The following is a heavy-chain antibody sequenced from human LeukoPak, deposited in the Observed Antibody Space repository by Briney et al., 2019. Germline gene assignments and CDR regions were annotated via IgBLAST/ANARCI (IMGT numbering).Heavy chain of an antibody. CDR3: ARDLGMVRGVPPFDY. Sequence: PGGSLRLSCAASGFTFSSYWMSWVRQAPGKGLEWVANIKQDGSVKYYVDSVKGRFTISRDNAKNSLYLQMNSLRAEDTAVYYCARDLGMVRGVPPFDYWGQGTLVTVSS. CDR2: IKQDGSVK. J-gene: IGHJ4*02. V-gene: IGHV3-7*01. CDR1: GFTFSSYW. D-gene: IGHD3-10*01.